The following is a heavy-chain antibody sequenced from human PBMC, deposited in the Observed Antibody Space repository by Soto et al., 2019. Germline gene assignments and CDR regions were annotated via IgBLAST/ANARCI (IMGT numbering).Heavy chain of an antibody. V-gene: IGHV3-7*05. CDR2: IKQDGSEK. D-gene: IGHD2-2*01. CDR3: ARENGSDIVVVPAATGMVYYYYYYGMDV. Sequence: PGGSLRLASAASGFTFSSYWMSWVRQAPGKGLEWVANIKQDGSEKYYVDSVKGRFTISRDNAKNSLYLQMNSLRAEDTAVYYCARENGSDIVVVPAATGMVYYYYYYGMDVWGQGTTVTVSS. J-gene: IGHJ6*02. CDR1: GFTFSSYW.